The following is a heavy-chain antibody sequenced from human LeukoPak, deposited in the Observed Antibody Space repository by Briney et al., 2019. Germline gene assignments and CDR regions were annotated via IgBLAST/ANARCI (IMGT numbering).Heavy chain of an antibody. J-gene: IGHJ3*02. CDR2: IYYSGST. CDR1: GGSISGYY. Sequence: SETLSLTCTVSGGSISGYYWSWIRQPPGKGLEWIGYIYYSGSTNYNPSLKSRVTISVDTSKNQFSLKLSSVTAADTAVYYCARHPTGDLAFDIWGQGTMVTVSS. D-gene: IGHD7-27*01. CDR3: ARHPTGDLAFDI. V-gene: IGHV4-59*08.